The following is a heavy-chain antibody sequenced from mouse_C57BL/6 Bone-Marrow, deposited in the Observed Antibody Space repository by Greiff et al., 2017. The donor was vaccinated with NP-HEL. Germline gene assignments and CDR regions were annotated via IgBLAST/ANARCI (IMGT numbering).Heavy chain of an antibody. CDR1: GYTFTSYW. V-gene: IGHV1-61*01. Sequence: VQLQQPGAELVRPGSSVKLSCKASGYTFTSYWMDWVKQRPGQGLEWIGNIYPSDSETHYNQKFKDKATLTVDKSSSTAYMQLSSLTSEDSAVYYCARSGTHYAMDYWGQGTSVTVSS. D-gene: IGHD1-3*01. CDR2: IYPSDSET. J-gene: IGHJ4*01. CDR3: ARSGTHYAMDY.